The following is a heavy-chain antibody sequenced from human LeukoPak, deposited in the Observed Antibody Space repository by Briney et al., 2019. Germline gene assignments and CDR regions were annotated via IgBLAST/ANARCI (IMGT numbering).Heavy chain of an antibody. CDR1: GGPVSGYY. D-gene: IGHD2-21*01. CDR2: ITRYGIT. Sequence: SETLSLTCGVSGGPVSGYYWSWLRQSPGKGLEWIGEITRYGITNYNPSLKSRVIISKDTSKSQITLTLISLTAADTAVYFCARLDQLIVDYWYFDLWGRGTQVTVSS. CDR3: ARLDQLIVDYWYFDL. V-gene: IGHV4-34*01. J-gene: IGHJ2*01.